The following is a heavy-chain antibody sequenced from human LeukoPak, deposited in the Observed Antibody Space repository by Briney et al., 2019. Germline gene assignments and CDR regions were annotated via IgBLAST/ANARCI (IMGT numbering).Heavy chain of an antibody. V-gene: IGHV1-58*01. D-gene: IGHD6-13*01. J-gene: IGHJ5*02. CDR2: IVVDSDNT. Sequence: SVKVSCKASGFTFTSRSAVQWVRQARGQRLEWIGWIVVDSDNTNYAENFQGRATITRDMSASTSYMELSSLRSEDTAVYFCAAPYTSSWFDLWGQGTLVTVSS. CDR1: GFTFTSRSA. CDR3: AAPYTSSWFDL.